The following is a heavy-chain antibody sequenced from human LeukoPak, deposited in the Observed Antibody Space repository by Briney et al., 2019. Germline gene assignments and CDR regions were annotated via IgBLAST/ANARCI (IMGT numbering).Heavy chain of an antibody. CDR2: IIPIFGTA. Sequence: GSSVKVSCKASGGTFSSYAISWVRQAPGQGLEWMGGIIPIFGTANYAQKFQGRVTITTDESTSTAYTELSSLRSEDTAVYYCARTIFGVVIPTENWFDPWGQGTLVTVSS. CDR1: GGTFSSYA. CDR3: ARTIFGVVIPTENWFDP. D-gene: IGHD3-3*01. J-gene: IGHJ5*02. V-gene: IGHV1-69*05.